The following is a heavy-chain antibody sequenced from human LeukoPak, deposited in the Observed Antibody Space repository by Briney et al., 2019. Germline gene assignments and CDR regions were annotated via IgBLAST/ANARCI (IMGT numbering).Heavy chain of an antibody. J-gene: IGHJ4*02. CDR1: GFTFSNYA. V-gene: IGHV3-30*01. CDR2: ISSGGTYE. Sequence: KSLRLSCAASGFTFSNYAMHWVRQAPGKGLEWVSPISSGGTYEYYADSVKGRFTISRDNFKNTLYLQLNSLRAEDTAVYYCARDSTYYYDSGSSGPHYFDNWGQGTLVTVSS. CDR3: ARDSTYYYDSGSSGPHYFDN. D-gene: IGHD3-10*01.